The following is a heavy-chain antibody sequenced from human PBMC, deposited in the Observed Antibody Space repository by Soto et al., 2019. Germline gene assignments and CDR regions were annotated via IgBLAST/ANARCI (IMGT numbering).Heavy chain of an antibody. J-gene: IGHJ4*02. Sequence: GGSLRLSCAASGFIFSNYAMSWVRQIPGKGLEWVSTITGSGGVTYYADSVRGRFTISTDKSKSTLYLQLNSLRAEDTAIYYCAKHDVLTYYFASWGQGALVTVSS. CDR1: GFIFSNYA. CDR3: AKHDVLTYYFAS. V-gene: IGHV3-23*01. D-gene: IGHD6-6*01. CDR2: ITGSGGVT.